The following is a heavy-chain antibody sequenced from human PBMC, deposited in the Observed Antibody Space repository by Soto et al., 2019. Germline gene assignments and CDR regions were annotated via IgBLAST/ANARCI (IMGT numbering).Heavy chain of an antibody. D-gene: IGHD3-22*01. CDR3: ARSRDYYDSSGYYDGMDV. V-gene: IGHV3-21*01. Sequence: EVQLVESGGGLVKPGGSLRLSCAASGFTFSSYSMNWVRQAPGKGLEWVSSISSSSSYIYYADSVKGRFTISRDNAKKSLYLQMNSLRAEDTAVYYCARSRDYYDSSGYYDGMDVWGQGTTVTVSS. J-gene: IGHJ6*02. CDR1: GFTFSSYS. CDR2: ISSSSSYI.